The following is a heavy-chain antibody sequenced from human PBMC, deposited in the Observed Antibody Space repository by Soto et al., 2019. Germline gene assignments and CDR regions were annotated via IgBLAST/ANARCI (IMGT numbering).Heavy chain of an antibody. D-gene: IGHD6-19*01. Sequence: QVQLVESGGGVVQPGRSLRLSCAASGFTFSSYGMHWVRQAPGKGLEWVAVISYDGSNKYYADSVKGRFTISRDNSKNTLYLKMNSLRAEDTAVYYCAKDRGLYSSIWVPNWFDPWGQGTLVTVSS. CDR3: AKDRGLYSSIWVPNWFDP. CDR1: GFTFSSYG. CDR2: ISYDGSNK. J-gene: IGHJ5*02. V-gene: IGHV3-30*18.